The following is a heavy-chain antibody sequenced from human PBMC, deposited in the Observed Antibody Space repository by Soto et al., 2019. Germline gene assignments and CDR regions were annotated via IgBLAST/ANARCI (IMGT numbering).Heavy chain of an antibody. J-gene: IGHJ4*02. Sequence: ASVKVSCKASGYSFTDSYMHWVRQAPGQGLEWMGWINPNRGGTNYAQKFQGWVTMTSDTSTSTVYMELSSLRSEDTAVYYCAREFNYDSSGYYRDETDYWGQGTLVTVSS. CDR3: AREFNYDSSGYYRDETDY. D-gene: IGHD3-22*01. CDR2: INPNRGGT. CDR1: GYSFTDSY. V-gene: IGHV1-2*04.